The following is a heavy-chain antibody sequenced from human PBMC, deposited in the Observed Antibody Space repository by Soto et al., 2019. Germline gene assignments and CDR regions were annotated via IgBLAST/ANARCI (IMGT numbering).Heavy chain of an antibody. CDR2: ISYDGSNK. Sequence: GGSLRLSCAASGFTFSSYAMHWVRQAPGKGLEWVAVISYDGSNKYYADSVKGRFTISRDNSKNTLYLQMNSLRAEDTAVYYCARDGAGSYYVVGPLHPKKLDYWGQGTLVTVSS. D-gene: IGHD1-26*01. CDR1: GFTFSSYA. J-gene: IGHJ4*02. CDR3: ARDGAGSYYVVGPLHPKKLDY. V-gene: IGHV3-30-3*01.